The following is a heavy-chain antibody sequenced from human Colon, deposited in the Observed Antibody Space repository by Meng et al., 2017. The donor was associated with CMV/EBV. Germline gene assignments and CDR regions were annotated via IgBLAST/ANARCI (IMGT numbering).Heavy chain of an antibody. CDR3: AREPSFGDYDY. V-gene: IGHV3-30-3*01. CDR1: GFIFSNYI. D-gene: IGHD4-17*01. Sequence: LFSAASGFIFSNYILHWVRQAPGKGLEWVAAMSPDGGNIYYPVSVRGRFSISRDNSKNIVYLQMNSLRPGDTAVYYCAREPSFGDYDYWGQGTLVTVSS. J-gene: IGHJ4*02. CDR2: MSPDGGNI.